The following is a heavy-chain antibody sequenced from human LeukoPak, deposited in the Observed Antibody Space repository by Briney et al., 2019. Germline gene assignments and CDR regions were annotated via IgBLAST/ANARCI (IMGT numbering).Heavy chain of an antibody. D-gene: IGHD3-10*01. CDR2: IEGDGSRT. CDR1: GFTFSSYW. V-gene: IGHV3-74*01. Sequence: PGGSLRLSCAASGFTFSSYWMHWVRQTPGKGLVWVSSIEGDGSRTNYAGSVKGRFTISRDNAENTLYLQMNSLRAEDTAVYFCARATSGTSYEYWGQGTLVTVSS. J-gene: IGHJ4*02. CDR3: ARATSGTSYEY.